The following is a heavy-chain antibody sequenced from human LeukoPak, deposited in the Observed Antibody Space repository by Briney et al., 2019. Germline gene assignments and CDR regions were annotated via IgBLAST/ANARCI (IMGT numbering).Heavy chain of an antibody. CDR3: ARARPRPINPIVVVPAASNWFDP. Sequence: SVKVSCKASGGTFSSYAISWVRQAPGQGLEWMGGIIPIFGTANYAQKFQGRVTITADESTSTAYMELSSLRSEDTAVYYCARARPRPINPIVVVPAASNWFDPWGQGTLVTVSS. CDR1: GGTFSSYA. D-gene: IGHD2-2*01. J-gene: IGHJ5*02. V-gene: IGHV1-69*13. CDR2: IIPIFGTA.